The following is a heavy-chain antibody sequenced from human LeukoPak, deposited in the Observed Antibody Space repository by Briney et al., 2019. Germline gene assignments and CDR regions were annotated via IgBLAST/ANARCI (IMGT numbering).Heavy chain of an antibody. V-gene: IGHV4-4*02. CDR2: IYHSGST. Sequence: SETLSLTCAVSGGSLSSSNWWSGVRQPPGKGLEWIGEIYHSGSTNYNPSLKSRVTISVDKSKNQFSLKLSSVTAADTAVYYCARAGTTVTYNWFDLWGQGTLVSVSS. J-gene: IGHJ5*02. D-gene: IGHD4-17*01. CDR3: ARAGTTVTYNWFDL. CDR1: GGSLSSSNW.